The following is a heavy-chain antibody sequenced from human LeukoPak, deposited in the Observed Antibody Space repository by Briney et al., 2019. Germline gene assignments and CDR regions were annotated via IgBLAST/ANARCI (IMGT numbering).Heavy chain of an antibody. V-gene: IGHV3-30*18. Sequence: GGSLRLSCAASGFTFSSYGMHWVRQAPGKGLEWVAVISYDGSNKYYADSVKGRFTISRDNSKNTLYLQMNSLRAEDTAVYYCAKGRMGVLRYFDWSENYYYGMDVWGQGTTVTVSS. J-gene: IGHJ6*02. D-gene: IGHD3-9*01. CDR1: GFTFSSYG. CDR2: ISYDGSNK. CDR3: AKGRMGVLRYFDWSENYYYGMDV.